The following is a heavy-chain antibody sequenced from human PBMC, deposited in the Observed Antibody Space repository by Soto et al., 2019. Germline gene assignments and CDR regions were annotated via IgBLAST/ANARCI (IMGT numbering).Heavy chain of an antibody. CDR1: GGAISSYY. V-gene: IGHV4-4*07. J-gene: IGHJ6*02. D-gene: IGHD3-3*02. Sequence: SETLTLTCSVPGGAISSYYWSWVRQPAGKGLEWIGRVFSSGSTNYNASLKSRVTMSIDTSKNEVSLTLRSVTAADTAVYYCARVAFSYFGMDVWGPGTTVTVSS. CDR2: VFSSGST. CDR3: ARVAFSYFGMDV.